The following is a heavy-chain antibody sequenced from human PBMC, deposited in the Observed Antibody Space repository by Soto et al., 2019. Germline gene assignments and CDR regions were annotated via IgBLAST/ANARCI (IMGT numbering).Heavy chain of an antibody. CDR3: ARGPWDADY. CDR2: IYSGGST. D-gene: IGHD1-26*01. Sequence: EVQLVESGGGLVQPGGSLRLSCAASGFTVSTKYMSWVRPAPGKGLEWVSVIYSGGSTFYADSVRGRFTIARDNSKNTVNLQMNSLRAEDTAVYYCARGPWDADYWGQGTLVTVSS. V-gene: IGHV3-66*01. CDR1: GFTVSTKY. J-gene: IGHJ4*02.